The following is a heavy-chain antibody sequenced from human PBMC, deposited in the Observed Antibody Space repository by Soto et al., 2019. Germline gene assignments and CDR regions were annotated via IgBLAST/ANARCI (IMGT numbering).Heavy chain of an antibody. CDR1: GFTFSSYG. CDR2: ISYDGSNK. D-gene: IGHD3-10*01. Sequence: GESLKISCAASGFTFSSYGMHWVRQAPGKGLEGVAVISYDGSNKYYADSVKGRFTISRDNSKNTLYLQMNSLRAEDTAVYYCATYYYGSGSYYWYYYGMDVWGQGTTVTVSS. V-gene: IGHV3-30*03. J-gene: IGHJ6*02. CDR3: ATYYYGSGSYYWYYYGMDV.